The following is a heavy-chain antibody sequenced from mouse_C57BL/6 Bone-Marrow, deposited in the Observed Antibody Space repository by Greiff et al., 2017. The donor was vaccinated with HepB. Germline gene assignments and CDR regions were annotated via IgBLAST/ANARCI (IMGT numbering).Heavy chain of an antibody. J-gene: IGHJ3*01. V-gene: IGHV1-69*01. CDR3: ARSIWLLHLFAY. Sequence: VQLQQPGAELVMPGASVKLSCKASGYTFTSYWMPWVKQRPGQGLEWIGEIDPSDSNTNYNPKFKGKSTLTVDKSSSTAYMQRSSLTSEDSAVYYCARSIWLLHLFAYWGQGTLVTVSA. D-gene: IGHD2-2*01. CDR2: IDPSDSNT. CDR1: GYTFTSYW.